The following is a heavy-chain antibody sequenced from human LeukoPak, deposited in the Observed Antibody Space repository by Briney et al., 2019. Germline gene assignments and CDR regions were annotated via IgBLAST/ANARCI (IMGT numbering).Heavy chain of an antibody. J-gene: IGHJ5*02. D-gene: IGHD6-13*01. Sequence: GGSLRLSCAASGFTFSSYTMNWVRQPPGKGLEWVSSISSSSSYIYYADSVKGRFPISRDNAKNSLYLQMNSLRAEDTAVYYCAREPRQIAAAKINWFDPWGQGTLVTVSS. CDR1: GFTFSSYT. CDR3: AREPRQIAAAKINWFDP. CDR2: ISSSSSYI. V-gene: IGHV3-21*01.